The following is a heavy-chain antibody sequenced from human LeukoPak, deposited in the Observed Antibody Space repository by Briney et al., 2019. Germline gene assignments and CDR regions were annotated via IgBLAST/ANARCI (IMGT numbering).Heavy chain of an antibody. D-gene: IGHD6-13*01. Sequence: PSETLSLTCAVYGGSFSGYYWSWIRQPPGKGLEWLGEINHSGSTNYNPSLKSRVTISVDTSKNQFSLKLSSVTAADTAVYYCARGVAAAGPDYYYYYMDVWGKGTTVTVSS. V-gene: IGHV4-34*01. J-gene: IGHJ6*03. CDR3: ARGVAAAGPDYYYYYMDV. CDR1: GGSFSGYY. CDR2: INHSGST.